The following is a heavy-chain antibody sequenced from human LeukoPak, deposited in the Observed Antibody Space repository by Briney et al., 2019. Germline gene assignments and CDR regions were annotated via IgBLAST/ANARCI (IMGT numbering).Heavy chain of an antibody. D-gene: IGHD1-26*01. CDR2: INPNSGGT. Sequence: ASVKVSCKASGYTFTGYYVHWARQAPGQGLEWMGWINPNSGGTNYAQKFQGRVTMTRDTSISTAYMELSRLRSDDTAVYYCARDQVGATYDAFDIWGQGTMVTVSS. J-gene: IGHJ3*02. CDR3: ARDQVGATYDAFDI. V-gene: IGHV1-2*02. CDR1: GYTFTGYY.